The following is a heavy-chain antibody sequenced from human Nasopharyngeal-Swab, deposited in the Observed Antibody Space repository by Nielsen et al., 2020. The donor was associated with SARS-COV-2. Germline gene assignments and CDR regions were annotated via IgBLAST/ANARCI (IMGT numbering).Heavy chain of an antibody. V-gene: IGHV7-4-1*02. CDR3: ARDGHHLVNWFDP. Sequence: WVRQAPGQGLEWMGWINTKTGNPTYAQGFTGRFVFSLDTSVSTAYLQISSLNAEDTAVYYCARDGHHLVNWFDPWGQGTLVPSPQ. D-gene: IGHD4-23*01. J-gene: IGHJ5*02. CDR2: INTKTGNP.